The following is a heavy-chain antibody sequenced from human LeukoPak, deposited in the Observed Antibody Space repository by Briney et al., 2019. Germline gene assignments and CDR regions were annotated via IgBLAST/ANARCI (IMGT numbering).Heavy chain of an antibody. CDR1: GGSISSSPYY. J-gene: IGHJ6*03. CDR2: IYYSGSP. Sequence: SETLSLTCTVSGGSISSSPYYWGWIRQPPGKGLEWIGSIYYSGSPYYSPSLKSRVTISVDTSKNQFSLNLNSVTAADTAVYYCARPLNYYYYMDVWGKGTTVTVSS. CDR3: ARPLNYYYYMDV. V-gene: IGHV4-39*01.